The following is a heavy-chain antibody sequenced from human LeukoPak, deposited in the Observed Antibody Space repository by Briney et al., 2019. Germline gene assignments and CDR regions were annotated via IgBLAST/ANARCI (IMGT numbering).Heavy chain of an antibody. CDR1: GYSFTSYW. CDR2: IYPGDSDT. CDR3: ARHGGSSRFGELLPDWFDP. Sequence: GESLKISCKGSGYSFTSYWIGWVRQMPGKGLEWMGIIYPGDSDTRYSPSFEGQVTILVDKSISTAYLQWSSLKASDTAMYYCARHGGSSRFGELLPDWFDPWGQGTLVTVSS. D-gene: IGHD3-10*01. J-gene: IGHJ5*02. V-gene: IGHV5-51*01.